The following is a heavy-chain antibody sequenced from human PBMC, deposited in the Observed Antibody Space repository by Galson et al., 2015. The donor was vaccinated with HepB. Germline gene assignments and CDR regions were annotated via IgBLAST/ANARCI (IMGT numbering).Heavy chain of an antibody. CDR1: GYTFTSYG. CDR2: ISAYNGNT. CDR3: ARDPEGLVAASGWFDP. V-gene: IGHV1-18*04. Sequence: SVKVSCKASGYTFTSYGISWVRQAPGQGLEWMGWISAYNGNTNYAQKLQGRVAMTTDTSTSTAYMELRSLRSDDTAVYYCARDPEGLVAASGWFDPWGQGTLVTVSS. D-gene: IGHD2-15*01. J-gene: IGHJ5*02.